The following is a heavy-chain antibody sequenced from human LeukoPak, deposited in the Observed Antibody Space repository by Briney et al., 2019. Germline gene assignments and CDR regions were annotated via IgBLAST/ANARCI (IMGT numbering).Heavy chain of an antibody. CDR2: ISGSGGST. CDR1: GFTFSSYA. V-gene: IGHV3-23*01. D-gene: IGHD2-2*01. CDR3: AKAGKPYHVVPAAS. J-gene: IGHJ5*02. Sequence: QPGGSLRLSCAVSGFTFSSYAMSWVRQDPGKGRGWVSAISGSGGSTYYAHSVKGRFTSSRDNSKNTLYLQMNSLRAEDTAVYYCAKAGKPYHVVPAASWGQGKLATVSA.